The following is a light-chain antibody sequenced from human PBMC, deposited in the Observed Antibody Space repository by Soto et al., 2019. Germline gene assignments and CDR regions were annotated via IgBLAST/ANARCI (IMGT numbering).Light chain of an antibody. V-gene: IGKV3-11*01. Sequence: TQSPATLSLSPGERATLSCRASQSVSSYLAWYQQKPGQAPRLLIYDASNRATGIPARFSGSGSGTDFTLTISSLEPEDFAVYYCQQRSNWPPGTFGGGTKVDI. CDR2: DAS. CDR1: QSVSSY. J-gene: IGKJ4*01. CDR3: QQRSNWPPGT.